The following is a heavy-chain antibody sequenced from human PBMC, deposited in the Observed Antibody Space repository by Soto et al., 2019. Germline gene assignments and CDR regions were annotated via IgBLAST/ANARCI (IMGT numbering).Heavy chain of an antibody. CDR1: GYTFTSYA. V-gene: IGHV1-3*01. Sequence: QVQLVQSGAEVKKPGASVKVSCKASGYTFTSYAMHWVRQAPGQRLEWMGWINARNGNTKYSQKFQGRVTITRDTSASTAYMELSSLRSEDTAVYYCARRITSLDYWGQGTLVTVSS. D-gene: IGHD2-15*01. CDR3: ARRITSLDY. J-gene: IGHJ4*02. CDR2: INARNGNT.